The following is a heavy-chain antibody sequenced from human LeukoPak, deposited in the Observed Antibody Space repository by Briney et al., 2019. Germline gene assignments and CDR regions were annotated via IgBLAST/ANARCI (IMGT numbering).Heavy chain of an antibody. CDR2: IYYSGCT. Sequence: SETLSLTCTVSGGSINSGGYYWSWIRQHPGKGLEWIGHIYYSGCTYYNPSLKSRVTISVDTSKNQFSLKLSSVTAADTAVYYCGAGTFDAFDIWGQGTMVTVSS. D-gene: IGHD3-10*01. CDR3: GAGTFDAFDI. CDR1: GGSINSGGYY. V-gene: IGHV4-31*03. J-gene: IGHJ3*02.